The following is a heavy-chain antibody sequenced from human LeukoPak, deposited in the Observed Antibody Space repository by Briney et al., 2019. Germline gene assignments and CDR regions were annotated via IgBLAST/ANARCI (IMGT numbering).Heavy chain of an antibody. V-gene: IGHV1-18*01. CDR1: GFAFNKYG. Sequence: ASVKVSCKASGFAFNKYGFSWVRQASGQGPEWLGWISAYDGRTNYAQNLQGRLTLTTDTSTTTAYMELRSLTSDDTAVYYCARASQDYYGSGSYYRGGDAFDIWGQGTMVTVSS. CDR3: ARASQDYYGSGSYYRGGDAFDI. J-gene: IGHJ3*02. CDR2: ISAYDGRT. D-gene: IGHD3-10*01.